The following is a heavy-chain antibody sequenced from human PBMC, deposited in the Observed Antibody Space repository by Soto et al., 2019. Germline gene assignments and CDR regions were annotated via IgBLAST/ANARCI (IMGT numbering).Heavy chain of an antibody. Sequence: EVQLLESGGGLVQPGGSLSLSCAASGFTFNNYAMTWVRQAPGKVLEWVSAISGGGDTTSYADSVKGRFTVSRDGSKNTLYLQRGSPIDEYTALYYCAKGRGGSGSLPPRVDFCGQGTLVTVSS. D-gene: IGHD3-10*01. CDR3: AKGRGGSGSLPPRVDF. CDR1: GFTFNNYA. J-gene: IGHJ4*02. V-gene: IGHV3-23*01. CDR2: ISGGGDTT.